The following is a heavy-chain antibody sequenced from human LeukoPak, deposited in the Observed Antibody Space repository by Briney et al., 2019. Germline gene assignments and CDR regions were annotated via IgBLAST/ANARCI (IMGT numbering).Heavy chain of an antibody. CDR3: ARIRRGWIDY. J-gene: IGHJ4*02. V-gene: IGHV2-70*11. D-gene: IGHD3-10*01. CDR2: IDWDDDK. Sequence: TLSLTCTVSGGSIRYSSYYWGWIRQPPGKALEWLARIDWDDDKYYSTSLKTRLTISKDTSKNQVVLTMTNMDPVDTATYYCARIRRGWIDYWGQGTLVTVSS. CDR1: GGSIRYSSYY.